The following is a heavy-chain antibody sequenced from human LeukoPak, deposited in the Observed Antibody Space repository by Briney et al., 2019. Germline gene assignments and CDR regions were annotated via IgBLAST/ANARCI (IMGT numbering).Heavy chain of an antibody. D-gene: IGHD6-19*01. CDR3: AKDRSLGGSPPDY. CDR1: GFTFSRYA. CDR2: ISYDANIGSNK. J-gene: IGHJ4*02. Sequence: GGSLRLSCATSGFTFSRYAMHWVRQAPGKGLEWVALISYDANIGSNKYYADSVKGRFTISRDNSKNTLYLQMNSLRAEDTAVYYCAKDRSLGGSPPDYWGQGTLVTVSS. V-gene: IGHV3-30-3*01.